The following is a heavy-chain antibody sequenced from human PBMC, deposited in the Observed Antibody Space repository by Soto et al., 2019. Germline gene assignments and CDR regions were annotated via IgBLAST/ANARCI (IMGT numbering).Heavy chain of an antibody. CDR2: ISAYNGNT. J-gene: IGHJ4*02. D-gene: IGHD3-22*01. CDR3: ARARYYDSSGYPLFDY. V-gene: IGHV1-18*01. CDR1: GYTFTSYG. Sequence: QVQLVQSGAEVKKPGASVKVSCKASGYTFTSYGISWVRQAPGQGLEWMGWISAYNGNTNYAQKLKGRVTMTTDTSTSTAYMELRSLRSDDTAVYYCARARYYDSSGYPLFDYWGQGTLVTVSS.